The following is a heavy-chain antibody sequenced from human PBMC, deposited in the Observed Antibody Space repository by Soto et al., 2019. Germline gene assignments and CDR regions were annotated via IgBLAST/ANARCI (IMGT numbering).Heavy chain of an antibody. V-gene: IGHV3-23*01. Sequence: EMQVLESGGGLVQPGGSLRLSCADSGFAFSNFHMNWVRQATGKGLQWVATIGGAGNDIHYADSVEGRFTVSRDNSKNTLHLQMDGLRDEDTAIYYCAKRFSDAWEAGMDVWGQGTTVTVSS. CDR3: AKRFSDAWEAGMDV. J-gene: IGHJ6*02. CDR2: IGGAGNDI. D-gene: IGHD1-26*01. CDR1: GFAFSNFH.